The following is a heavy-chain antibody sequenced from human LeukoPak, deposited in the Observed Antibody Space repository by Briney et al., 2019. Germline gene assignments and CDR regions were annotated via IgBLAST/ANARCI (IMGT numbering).Heavy chain of an antibody. CDR1: GGSISSSNW. Sequence: SETLSLTCAVSGGSISSSNWWSWVRQPPGKGLEWIGEIYHSGSTNYNPSLKSRVTISVDKSKNQFSLKLSSVTAADTAVYYCAREKYGSGSYYFDYWGQGTLVTVSS. J-gene: IGHJ4*02. CDR2: IYHSGST. D-gene: IGHD3-10*01. CDR3: AREKYGSGSYYFDY. V-gene: IGHV4-4*02.